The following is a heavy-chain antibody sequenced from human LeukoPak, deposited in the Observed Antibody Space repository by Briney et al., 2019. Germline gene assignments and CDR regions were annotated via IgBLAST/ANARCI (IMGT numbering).Heavy chain of an antibody. J-gene: IGHJ2*01. CDR1: GGSISSSSYY. CDR3: ARHSRLCGGDCYSYWYFDL. Sequence: PSETLSLTCTVSGGSISSSSYYWGWIRQPPGKGLEWIGSIYYSGSTYYNPSLKSRVTISVDTSKNQFSLKLSSVTAADTAVYYCARHSRLCGGDCYSYWYFDLWGRGTLVTVSS. D-gene: IGHD2-21*02. V-gene: IGHV4-39*01. CDR2: IYYSGST.